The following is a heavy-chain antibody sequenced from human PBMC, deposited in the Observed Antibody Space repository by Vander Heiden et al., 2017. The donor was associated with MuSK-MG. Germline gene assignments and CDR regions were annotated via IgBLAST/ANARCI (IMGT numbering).Heavy chain of an antibody. Sequence: EVQLVESGGGLVQPGGSLRLSCAASGFTFSTYWMSWVRQAPGKGLEWVANIKRDGSEKYYVGSVKGRFTISKDNAKNSLYLQMNSLTAEDTALYYCARVGPPYGFDIWGQGTMVTVSS. CDR2: IKRDGSEK. CDR3: ARVGPPYGFDI. J-gene: IGHJ3*02. CDR1: GFTFSTYW. V-gene: IGHV3-7*01.